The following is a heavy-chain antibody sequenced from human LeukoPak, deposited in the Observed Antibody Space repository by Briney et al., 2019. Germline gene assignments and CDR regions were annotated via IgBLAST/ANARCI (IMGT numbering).Heavy chain of an antibody. Sequence: SETLSLTCTVSGGSISSYYWSWIRQPPGKGLEWIGYIYYSGSTNYNPSLKSRVTISVDTSKNQFSLKLSSVTAADTAVYYCAREGGYEPWYFDLWGRGTLVTVSS. D-gene: IGHD5-12*01. J-gene: IGHJ2*01. CDR1: GGSISSYY. V-gene: IGHV4-59*01. CDR3: AREGGYEPWYFDL. CDR2: IYYSGST.